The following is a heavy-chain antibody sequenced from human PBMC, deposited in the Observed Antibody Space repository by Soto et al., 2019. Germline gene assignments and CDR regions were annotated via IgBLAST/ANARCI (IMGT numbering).Heavy chain of an antibody. D-gene: IGHD3-10*01. Sequence: HVQLVQSGAEVKKPGSSVKVSCKASGGTFSSYTISWVRQAPGQGLEWMGRITPIVGISNYAQKFQGRFTITADKSTSTAYMELRSLRSEDTAVYYCATDGSGFFDNWGQGTLVTVSA. J-gene: IGHJ4*02. CDR2: ITPIVGIS. CDR1: GGTFSSYT. CDR3: ATDGSGFFDN. V-gene: IGHV1-69*02.